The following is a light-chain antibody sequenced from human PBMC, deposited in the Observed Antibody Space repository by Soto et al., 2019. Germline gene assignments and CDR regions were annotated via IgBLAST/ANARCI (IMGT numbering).Light chain of an antibody. V-gene: IGKV3-20*01. CDR2: GAS. CDR3: QQYAASPRT. J-gene: IGKJ1*01. Sequence: EIVLTQSPGTLSLSPRERATLSCRASQSVSNAYLAWYQHKVGQSPRLLIYGASNRAPGIPHRFSGSGSGTDFTLTISSLEPEDFAVYYCQQYAASPRTFGQGTQVEVK. CDR1: QSVSNAY.